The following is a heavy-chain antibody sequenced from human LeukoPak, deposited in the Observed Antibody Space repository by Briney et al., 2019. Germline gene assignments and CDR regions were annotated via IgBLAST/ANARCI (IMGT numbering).Heavy chain of an antibody. CDR2: IYYSGNT. CDR1: GGSINSYF. V-gene: IGHV4-59*01. Sequence: SETLSLTCTVSGGSINSYFWSWIRQPPGKGLEWIGYIYYSGNTNYNPSLTSRVTISVDTSKNQFSLKLDSVTAADSAVYYCARGSSSWAGYFDYWGQGTLVTVSS. J-gene: IGHJ4*02. CDR3: ARGSSSWAGYFDY. D-gene: IGHD6-13*01.